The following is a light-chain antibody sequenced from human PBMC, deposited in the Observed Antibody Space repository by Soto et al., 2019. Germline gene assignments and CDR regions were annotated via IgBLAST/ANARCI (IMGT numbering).Light chain of an antibody. CDR2: GNS. CDR1: SSNIGAGYD. CDR3: QSYDSSLSDVV. Sequence: QSVLTQPPSVSGAPGQRVTISCTGSSSNIGAGYDVHWYQQLPGTAPKRLIYGNSNRPSGVPDRFSGSKSGTSASLAITGLQAEDEADYYGQSYDSSLSDVVFGGGTKVTVL. V-gene: IGLV1-40*01. J-gene: IGLJ2*01.